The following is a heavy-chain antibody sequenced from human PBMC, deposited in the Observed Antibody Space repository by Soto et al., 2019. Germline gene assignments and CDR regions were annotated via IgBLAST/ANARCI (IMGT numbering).Heavy chain of an antibody. D-gene: IGHD3-3*01. J-gene: IGHJ5*02. V-gene: IGHV4-31*03. CDR3: ARAPSRGLRFLEWLSPCWFDP. CDR1: GGSISSGGYY. CDR2: IYYSGST. Sequence: QVQLQESGPGLVKPSQTLCLTCTVSGGSISSGGYYWSWIRQHPGKGLEWIGYIYYSGSTYYNPSLKSRVTISVDTSKNQFSLKLSSVTAADTAVYYCARAPSRGLRFLEWLSPCWFDPWGQGTLVTVSS.